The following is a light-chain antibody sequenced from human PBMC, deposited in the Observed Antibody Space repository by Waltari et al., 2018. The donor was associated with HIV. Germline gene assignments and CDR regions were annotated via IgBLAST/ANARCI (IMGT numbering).Light chain of an antibody. CDR2: DDS. CDR3: QVWDSSTDLRV. J-gene: IGLJ2*01. Sequence: SYVLTQPPSVSVAPGQTARITCGGNNIGSKGVHWYQQKPSQAPVLVVYDDSDGPSGIPERFSGSSSWKTATLNISRVEAGDEADFYCQVWDSSTDLRVFGGGTKRTFL. V-gene: IGLV3-21*02. CDR1: NIGSKG.